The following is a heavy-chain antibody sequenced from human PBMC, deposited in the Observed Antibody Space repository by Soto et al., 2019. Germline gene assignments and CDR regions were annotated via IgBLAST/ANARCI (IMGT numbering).Heavy chain of an antibody. CDR3: AKAGYSSGPLSW. V-gene: IGHV3-23*01. CDR1: GFTFSSYA. CDR2: IRVSGGST. Sequence: GGSLRLSCAASGFTFSSYAMIWVRQAPGKGLEWVSAIRVSGGSTYYADSVKGRFTISRDNSKNTLYLQMNSLRAEDTAVYYCAKAGYSSGPLSWWGQGTLVTVSS. J-gene: IGHJ4*02. D-gene: IGHD6-19*01.